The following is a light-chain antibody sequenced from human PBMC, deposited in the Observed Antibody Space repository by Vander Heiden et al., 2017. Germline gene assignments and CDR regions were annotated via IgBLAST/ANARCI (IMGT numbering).Light chain of an antibody. J-gene: IGKJ2*01. CDR1: QSVSSSY. CDR2: GAS. CDR3: QQYGSSMYT. V-gene: IGKV3-20*01. Sequence: EILLSQSPGTLSLSPRERATPSCRASQSVSSSYLAWYQQKPGKAPRLLIYGASSRATGIPDRFSGCGSGTDFTLTISRLEPEDFAVYYCQQYGSSMYTFGQGTKVEIK.